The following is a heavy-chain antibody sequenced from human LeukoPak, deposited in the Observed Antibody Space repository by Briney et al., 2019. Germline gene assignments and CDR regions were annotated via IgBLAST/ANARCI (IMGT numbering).Heavy chain of an antibody. CDR1: GFTFSNFA. CDR2: IVGSSST. D-gene: IGHD6-13*01. J-gene: IGHJ4*02. Sequence: GGSLRPSCAASGFTFSNFAMTWVRQAPGEGLEWVSSIVGSSSTYYADSLKGRFTISRDNAKNSLYLQMNSLRAEDTAVYYCARIGAGSSRDYWGQGTLVTVSS. V-gene: IGHV3-21*01. CDR3: ARIGAGSSRDY.